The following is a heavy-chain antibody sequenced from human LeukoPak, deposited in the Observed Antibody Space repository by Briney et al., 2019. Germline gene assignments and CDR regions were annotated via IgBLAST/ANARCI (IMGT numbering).Heavy chain of an antibody. Sequence: GGSLRLSCAASGFTFSHYPMHWVRQAPGKGLEWVALIWFDGTKKYYADSVRGRSTVSRDNSKNTLYLQMNSLRAEDTAVYYCAKGGDLTTRPYYFDYWGQGTLVTVSS. J-gene: IGHJ4*02. D-gene: IGHD4-17*01. CDR1: GFTFSHYP. CDR2: IWFDGTKK. CDR3: AKGGDLTTRPYYFDY. V-gene: IGHV3-33*06.